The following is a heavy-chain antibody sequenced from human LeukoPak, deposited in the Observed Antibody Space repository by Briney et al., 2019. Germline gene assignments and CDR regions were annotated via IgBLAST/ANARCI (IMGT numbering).Heavy chain of an antibody. D-gene: IGHD1-26*01. V-gene: IGHV1-2*02. CDR1: GYTFTGYY. Sequence: ASVKVACKASGYTFTGYYMHWVRQAPGQGLEWMGWINPNSGGTNYAQKFQGRVTMTRDTSISTAYMELSRLRSDDTAVFYCARVGQWELDRFHDYWGQGTLVTVSS. CDR2: INPNSGGT. J-gene: IGHJ4*02. CDR3: ARVGQWELDRFHDY.